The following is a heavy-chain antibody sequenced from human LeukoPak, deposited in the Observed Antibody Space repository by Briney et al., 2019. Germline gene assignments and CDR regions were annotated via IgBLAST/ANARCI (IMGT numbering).Heavy chain of an antibody. D-gene: IGHD3-16*01. CDR1: GGSISGYY. V-gene: IGHV4-34*01. CDR3: ARGLGDY. CDR2: INHSGST. Sequence: SETLSLTCTVSGGSISGYYWSWIRQPPGKGLEWIGEINHSGSTNYNPSLKSRVTISVDTSKNQFSLKLSSVTAADTAVYYCARGLGDYWGQGTLVTVSS. J-gene: IGHJ4*02.